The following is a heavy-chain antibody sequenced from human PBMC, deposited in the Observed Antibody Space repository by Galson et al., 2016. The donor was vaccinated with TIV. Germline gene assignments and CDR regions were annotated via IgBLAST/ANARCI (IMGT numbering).Heavy chain of an antibody. J-gene: IGHJ4*02. Sequence: QSGAEVKKPGESLKISCQGSGYTFATYWIAWVRQMPGKGLEWMGIIYPGDSETKYSPSFEGQVTISADKSNNTAYLHWSSLKASDTAIYYCARRSTELGLDYWGQGVLVTVSS. CDR2: IYPGDSET. V-gene: IGHV5-51*03. D-gene: IGHD2/OR15-2a*01. CDR1: GYTFATYW. CDR3: ARRSTELGLDY.